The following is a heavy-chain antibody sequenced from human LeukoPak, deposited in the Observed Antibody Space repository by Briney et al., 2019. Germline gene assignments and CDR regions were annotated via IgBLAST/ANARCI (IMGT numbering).Heavy chain of an antibody. D-gene: IGHD3-22*01. J-gene: IGHJ4*02. CDR1: GFTFSSYA. CDR3: ARDYDHYDSSGYFFDY. CDR2: ISYDGSNK. Sequence: PGGSLRLSCAASGFTFSSYAMHWVRQAPGKGLEWVAVISYDGSNKYYADSVKGRFTISRDNSKNTLYLQMNSLRAEDTAVYYCARDYDHYDSSGYFFDYWGQGTLVTVSS. V-gene: IGHV3-30-3*01.